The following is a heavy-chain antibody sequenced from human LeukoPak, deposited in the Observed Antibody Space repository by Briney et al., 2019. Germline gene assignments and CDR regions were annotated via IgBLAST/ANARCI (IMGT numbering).Heavy chain of an antibody. J-gene: IGHJ4*02. CDR1: GSTFTSYW. CDR3: VRSDYGDFKYYFDY. D-gene: IGHD4-17*01. V-gene: IGHV5-51*01. CDR2: IY. Sequence: LGESLEISCQGSGSTFTSYWIAWVRQLPGKGLEWMGIIYSPSFQGQVTISADKSIRTAHLQWSSLKASDTAMYYCVRSDYGDFKYYFDYWGQGTLVTVSS.